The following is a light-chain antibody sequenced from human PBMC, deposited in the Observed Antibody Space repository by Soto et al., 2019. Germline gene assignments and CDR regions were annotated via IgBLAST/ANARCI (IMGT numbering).Light chain of an antibody. CDR1: SSDVGNYNY. CDR3: SSYTTNTSFV. Sequence: QSALTQPASVSGSPGQSITISCIGTSSDVGNYNYVSWYQQHPGKAPKLMIYDVSKRPSGVSNRFSGSKSGNTASLTISGLQGEDEADYYCSSYTTNTSFVFGTGTKVTVL. V-gene: IGLV2-14*01. CDR2: DVS. J-gene: IGLJ1*01.